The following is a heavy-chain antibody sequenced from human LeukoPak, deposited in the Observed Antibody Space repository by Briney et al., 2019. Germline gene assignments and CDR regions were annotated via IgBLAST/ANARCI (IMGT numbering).Heavy chain of an antibody. CDR2: IYHSGST. Sequence: SGTLSLTCAVSGGSISSSNWWSWVRQPPGKGLEWIGEIYHSGSTNYNPSPKSRVTISVDKSKNQFSLKLSSVTAADTAVYYCARGRYYDSSGYDHFDYWGQGTLATVSS. D-gene: IGHD3-22*01. CDR1: GGSISSSNW. V-gene: IGHV4-4*02. J-gene: IGHJ4*02. CDR3: ARGRYYDSSGYDHFDY.